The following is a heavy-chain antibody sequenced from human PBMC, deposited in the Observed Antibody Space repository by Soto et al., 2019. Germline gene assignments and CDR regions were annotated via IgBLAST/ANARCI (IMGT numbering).Heavy chain of an antibody. CDR1: GYTFTRYG. CDR3: AMVDVYVTPSPQDV. Sequence: QVQLVQSGAEVKNPGASVKVSCKASGYTFTRYGIGWARQAPGQGLEWMGWINTYNGNTNYAQNVQGRVTLTTDTSTSTAYMEVRSLRSNDTAIYYGAMVDVYVTPSPQDVWGQGTTVIVSS. D-gene: IGHD3-16*01. V-gene: IGHV1-18*01. CDR2: INTYNGNT. J-gene: IGHJ6*02.